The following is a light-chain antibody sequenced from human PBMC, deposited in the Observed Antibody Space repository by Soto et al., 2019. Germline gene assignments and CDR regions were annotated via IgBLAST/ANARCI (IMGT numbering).Light chain of an antibody. CDR2: AAS. CDR1: QNISSY. V-gene: IGKV1-39*01. Sequence: DIQMTQSPSSMSVSVGDTVTIPCRASQNISSYLNWYQQKPGKVPKFLIYAASRLQSGVPSRFSGSGSGTDFCLTISSLQPEDFATYYCQQSYGPPYTFGQGAKLEIK. CDR3: QQSYGPPYT. J-gene: IGKJ2*01.